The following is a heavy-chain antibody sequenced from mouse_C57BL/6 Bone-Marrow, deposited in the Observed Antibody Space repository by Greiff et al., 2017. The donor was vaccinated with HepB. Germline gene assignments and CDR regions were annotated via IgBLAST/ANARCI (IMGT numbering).Heavy chain of an antibody. CDR2: IRLKSDNYAT. CDR3: TDSNSWFFDV. Sequence: EVNVVESGGGLVQPGGSMKLSCVASGFTFSNYWMNWVRQSPEKGLEWVAQIRLKSDNYATHYAESVKGRFTISRDDSKSSVYLQMNNLRAEDTGIYYCTDSNSWFFDVWGTGTTVTVSS. CDR1: GFTFSNYW. J-gene: IGHJ1*03. V-gene: IGHV6-3*01.